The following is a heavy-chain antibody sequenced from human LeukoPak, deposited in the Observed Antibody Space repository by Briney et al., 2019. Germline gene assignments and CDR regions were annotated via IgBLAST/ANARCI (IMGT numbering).Heavy chain of an antibody. CDR1: GGSISSSSYY. V-gene: IGHV4-39*01. D-gene: IGHD3-9*01. CDR3: ARQGYFDWLLDGAFDY. J-gene: IGHJ4*02. CDR2: IYYSGST. Sequence: KPSETLSLTCTVSGGSISSSSYYWGWIRQPPGKGLEWIGSIYYSGSTYYNPSLKSRVTISVDTSKDQFSLKLSSVTAADTAVYYCARQGYFDWLLDGAFDYWGQGTLVTVSS.